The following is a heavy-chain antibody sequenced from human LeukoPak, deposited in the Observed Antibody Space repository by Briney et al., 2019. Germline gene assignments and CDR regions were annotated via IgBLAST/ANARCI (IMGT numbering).Heavy chain of an antibody. CDR2: IRYDGSNK. V-gene: IGHV3-30*02. J-gene: IGHJ5*02. D-gene: IGHD3-9*01. CDR1: GFTFSSYG. CDR3: AKDRSDMANWFDP. Sequence: PGGSLRLSCAASGFTFSSYGMHWVRQAPGKGLEWVAFIRYDGSNKYYADSVKGRFTISRDNSKNTLYLQMNSLRAEDTAVYYCAKDRSDMANWFDPWGQGTLVTVSS.